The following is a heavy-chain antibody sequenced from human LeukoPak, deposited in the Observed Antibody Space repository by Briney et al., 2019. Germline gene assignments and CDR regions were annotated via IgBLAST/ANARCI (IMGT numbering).Heavy chain of an antibody. CDR2: IYYTGST. V-gene: IGHV4-59*01. Sequence: PSETLSLTCTVSGGSISTYYWSWIRQPPGKGLEWMGYIYYTGSTNYSPSLKSRVTISVDTSKNQFSLKLSSVTAADTAVYYCAGGYNLGAFDIWGQGTMVTVSS. CDR1: GGSISTYY. J-gene: IGHJ3*02. CDR3: AGGYNLGAFDI. D-gene: IGHD5-24*01.